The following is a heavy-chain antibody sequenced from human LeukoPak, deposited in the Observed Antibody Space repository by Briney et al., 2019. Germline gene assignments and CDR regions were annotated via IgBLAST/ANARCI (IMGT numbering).Heavy chain of an antibody. CDR1: GGSISSSSYY. Sequence: SSETLSLTCTVSGGSISSSSYYWGWIRQPPGKGLEWIGSIYYSGSTYYNPSLKSRVTISVDTSKNQFSLKLSSVTAADTAVYYCARVRDIAARREVHDAFDIWGQGTMVTVSS. CDR3: ARVRDIAARREVHDAFDI. D-gene: IGHD6-6*01. CDR2: IYYSGST. V-gene: IGHV4-39*07. J-gene: IGHJ3*02.